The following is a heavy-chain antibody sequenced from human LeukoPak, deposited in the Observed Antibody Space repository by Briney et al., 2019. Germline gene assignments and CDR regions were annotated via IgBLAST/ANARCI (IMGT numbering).Heavy chain of an antibody. Sequence: GGSLRLSCAASGFTFSNYGMHWVRQAPGKGLEWVALISFDESSEYYADSVKGRFSISRDNSKNTLYLQMNSLRGEDTAVYYCARDSSGSWPNWFDPWGQGTLVTVSS. D-gene: IGHD6-13*01. V-gene: IGHV3-30*03. J-gene: IGHJ5*02. CDR2: ISFDESSE. CDR1: GFTFSNYG. CDR3: ARDSSGSWPNWFDP.